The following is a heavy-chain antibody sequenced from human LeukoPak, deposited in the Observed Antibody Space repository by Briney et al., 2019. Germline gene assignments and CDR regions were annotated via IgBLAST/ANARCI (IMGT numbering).Heavy chain of an antibody. CDR1: GDSVSRDSIA. D-gene: IGHD5-24*01. V-gene: IGHV6-1*01. CDR2: TYYRSKWYN. CDR3: ARGLGWLYFDY. J-gene: IGHJ4*02. Sequence: SQTLSLTCAISGDSVSRDSIAWNWIRQSPSRGLEWLGRTYYRSKWYNDYAVSVKSRITINPDTSKNQFSLQLNSVTPDDTAVYYCARGLGWLYFDYWGQGTLVTVSS.